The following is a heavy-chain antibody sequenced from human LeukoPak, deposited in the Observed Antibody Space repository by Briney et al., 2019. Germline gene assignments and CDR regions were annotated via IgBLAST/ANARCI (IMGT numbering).Heavy chain of an antibody. Sequence: SETLSLTCAVYGGSFSGYYWSWIRQHPGKGLEWIGYIYYSGSTYYNPSLKSRVTISVDTSKNQFSLKLSSVTAADTAVYYCARVSAVAGLSNWGQGTLVTVSS. CDR3: ARVSAVAGLSN. D-gene: IGHD6-19*01. CDR1: GGSFSGYY. V-gene: IGHV4-34*09. CDR2: IYYSGST. J-gene: IGHJ4*02.